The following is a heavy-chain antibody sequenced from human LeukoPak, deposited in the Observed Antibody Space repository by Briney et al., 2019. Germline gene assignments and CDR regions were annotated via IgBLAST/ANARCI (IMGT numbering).Heavy chain of an antibody. J-gene: IGHJ4*02. CDR2: IGSSGSTI. CDR1: GFTFSSYE. Sequence: PGGSLRLSCAASGFTFSSYEMNWVRQAPGKGLEWVSYIGSSGSTIYYADSVKGRFTISRDNAKNSLYLQMNSLRAEDTAVYYCARVQAAAESLLGLDYWGQGTLVTVSS. CDR3: ARVQAAAESLLGLDY. D-gene: IGHD6-13*01. V-gene: IGHV3-48*03.